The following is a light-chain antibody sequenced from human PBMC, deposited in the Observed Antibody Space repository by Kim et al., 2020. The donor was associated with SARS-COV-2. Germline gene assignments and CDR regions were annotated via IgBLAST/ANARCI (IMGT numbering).Light chain of an antibody. CDR3: SSYSSRGYV. J-gene: IGLJ1*01. Sequence: PGQSITISCTGTTNEVGAYNYVSWYQQHPGKAPKVLIYDVNNRPSGVSNRFSGSKSGDTASLTISGLQAEDETDYYCSSYSSRGYVFGTGTKVTVL. V-gene: IGLV2-14*03. CDR2: DVN. CDR1: TNEVGAYNY.